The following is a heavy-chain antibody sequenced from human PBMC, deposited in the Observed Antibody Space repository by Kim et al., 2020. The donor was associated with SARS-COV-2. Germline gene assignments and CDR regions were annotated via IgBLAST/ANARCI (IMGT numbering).Heavy chain of an antibody. CDR3: ARDRDLLWFGKNAFDI. V-gene: IGHV1-2*02. Sequence: KCQGRVTMTRDASHSTAYMELSRLRSDDTAVYYCARDRDLLWFGKNAFDIWGQGTMVTVSS. J-gene: IGHJ3*02. D-gene: IGHD3-10*01.